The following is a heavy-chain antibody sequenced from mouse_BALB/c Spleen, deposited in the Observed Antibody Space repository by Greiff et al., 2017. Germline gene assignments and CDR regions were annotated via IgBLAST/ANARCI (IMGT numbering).Heavy chain of an antibody. J-gene: IGHJ3*01. CDR3: ARPGDGFAY. CDR1: GYAFSSSW. V-gene: IGHV1-82*01. Sequence: QVQLKQSGPELVKPGASVKISCKASGYAFSSSWMNWVKQRPGQGLEWIGRIYPGDGDTNYNGKFKGKATLTADKSSSTAYMQLSSLTSVDSAVYFCARPGDGFAYWGQGTLVTVSA. CDR2: IYPGDGDT.